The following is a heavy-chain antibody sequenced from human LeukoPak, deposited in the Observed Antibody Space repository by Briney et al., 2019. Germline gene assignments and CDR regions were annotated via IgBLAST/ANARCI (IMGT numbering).Heavy chain of an antibody. CDR3: AGYVVVAATDYSWFDP. V-gene: IGHV3-11*04. CDR1: GFTFCDYY. CDR2: ISSSGSTI. D-gene: IGHD2-15*01. Sequence: PGGSLRLSCAASGFTFCDYYMSWLRQAPGKGLEWVSYISSSGSTIYYADSVKGRFTISRDNAKNSLYLQMNSLRAEDTAVYYCAGYVVVAATDYSWFDPWGQGTLVTVSS. J-gene: IGHJ5*02.